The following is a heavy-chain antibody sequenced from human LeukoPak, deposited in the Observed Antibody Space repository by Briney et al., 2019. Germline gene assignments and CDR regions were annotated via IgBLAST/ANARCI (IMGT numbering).Heavy chain of an antibody. CDR2: IYTSGST. D-gene: IGHD2-2*01. Sequence: SQTLSLTCTVSGGSISSGSYYWSWIRQPAGKGLEWIGRIYTSGSTNYSPSLKSRVTISVDTSKNQFSLKLSSVTAADTAVYYCARSQVVPAARPLDPWGQGTLVTVSS. V-gene: IGHV4-61*02. CDR1: GGSISSGSYY. J-gene: IGHJ5*02. CDR3: ARSQVVPAARPLDP.